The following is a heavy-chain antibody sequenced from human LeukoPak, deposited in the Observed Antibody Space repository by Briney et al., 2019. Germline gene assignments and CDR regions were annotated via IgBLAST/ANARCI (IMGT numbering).Heavy chain of an antibody. J-gene: IGHJ4*02. Sequence: ASVKVSCKASGYTFTSYDINWVRQATGQGLEWMGWMNPNGGNTGYAQKFQGRVTMTRNTSISTAYMELSSLRSEDTAVYYCARKKTYYYDSSGYYPFDYWGQGTLVTVSS. CDR3: ARKKTYYYDSSGYYPFDY. D-gene: IGHD3-22*01. CDR1: GYTFTSYD. CDR2: MNPNGGNT. V-gene: IGHV1-8*01.